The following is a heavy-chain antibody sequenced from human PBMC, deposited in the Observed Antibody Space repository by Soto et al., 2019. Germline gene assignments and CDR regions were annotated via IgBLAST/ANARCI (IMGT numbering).Heavy chain of an antibody. CDR3: ARGSLEWLLYRDIDY. V-gene: IGHV3-21*01. CDR1: GFTFSSYS. Sequence: GGSLRLSCAASGFTFSSYSMNWVRQAPGKGLEWVSSISSSSSYIYYADSVKGRFTISRDNAKNSLYLQMNSLRAEDTAVYYCARGSLEWLLYRDIDYWGQGTLVTVSS. D-gene: IGHD3-3*01. CDR2: ISSSSSYI. J-gene: IGHJ4*02.